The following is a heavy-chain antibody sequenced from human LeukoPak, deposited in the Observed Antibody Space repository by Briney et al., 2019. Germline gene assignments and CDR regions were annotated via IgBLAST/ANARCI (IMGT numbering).Heavy chain of an antibody. D-gene: IGHD6-13*01. CDR2: ISSSSSYI. CDR3: ARVHSSSWYVGNWFDP. V-gene: IGHV3-21*01. CDR1: GFIFSSYS. Sequence: PGGSLRLSCAASGFIFSSYSMNWVRQAPGKGLEWVSSISSSSSYIYYADSVKGRFTISRDNAKNSLYLQMNSLRAEDTAVYYCARVHSSSWYVGNWFDPWGQGTLVTVSS. J-gene: IGHJ5*02.